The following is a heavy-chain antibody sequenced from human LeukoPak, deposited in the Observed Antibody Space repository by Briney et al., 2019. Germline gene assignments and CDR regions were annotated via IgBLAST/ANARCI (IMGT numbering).Heavy chain of an antibody. CDR2: ISYDGSNK. D-gene: IGHD3-10*01. Sequence: GRSLRLSCAASGFTFSSYAMHWVRQAPGKGLEWVAVISYDGSNKYYADSVKGRFTISRDNSKNTLYLQMNSLRAEDTAVYYCARDGPLGSYYYGSGTPSMDVWDKGTTVTVSS. CDR1: GFTFSSYA. V-gene: IGHV3-30*04. J-gene: IGHJ6*04. CDR3: ARDGPLGSYYYGSGTPSMDV.